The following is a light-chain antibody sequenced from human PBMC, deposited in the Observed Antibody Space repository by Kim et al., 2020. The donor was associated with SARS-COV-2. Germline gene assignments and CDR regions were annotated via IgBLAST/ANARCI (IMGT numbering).Light chain of an antibody. V-gene: IGLV1-47*01. CDR2: RNN. CDR3: AAWDDTLSGPV. Sequence: GQGVTISCSGSSANIESNYVYWYQQLPGTAPRRLIYRNNQRPLGVPDRFSGSKSGTSASLAISGLRSDDEADYYCAAWDDTLSGPVFGGGTQLTVL. CDR1: SANIESNY. J-gene: IGLJ2*01.